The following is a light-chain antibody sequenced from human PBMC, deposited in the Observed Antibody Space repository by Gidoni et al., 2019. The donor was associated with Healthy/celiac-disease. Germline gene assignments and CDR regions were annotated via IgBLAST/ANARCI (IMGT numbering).Light chain of an antibody. V-gene: IGLV3-21*02. J-gene: IGLJ3*02. Sequence: SYVLTQPPSVSVAPGPTARITCRGKNIGSKSVHWYQQNPGQAPVLVVYADSDRPSGIPERVSGSNSGNTATLTISRVEAGDEADYYCQVWDSSSDHSWVFGGGTKLTVL. CDR3: QVWDSSSDHSWV. CDR2: ADS. CDR1: NIGSKS.